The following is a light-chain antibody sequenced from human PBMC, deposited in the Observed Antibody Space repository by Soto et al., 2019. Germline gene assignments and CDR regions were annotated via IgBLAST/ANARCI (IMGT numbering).Light chain of an antibody. CDR3: QSCDSSLSGSGV. V-gene: IGLV1-40*01. CDR1: SSNIGAGYD. J-gene: IGLJ1*01. Sequence: QSVLTQPPSVSGAPGQRVTISCTGTSSNIGAGYDVHWYQQFPGTAPKLLINGNRNRPSGVPDRFSGSKSGTSASLAITGLQAEDEATYYCQSCDSSLSGSGVFGTGTKVTVL. CDR2: GNR.